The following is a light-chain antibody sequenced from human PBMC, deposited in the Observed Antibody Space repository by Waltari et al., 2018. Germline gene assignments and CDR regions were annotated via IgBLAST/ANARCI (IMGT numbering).Light chain of an antibody. CDR3: AAWDDSLNGSWV. Sequence: QSVLTQPPSASGTPGQRVTISCSGSSSNIGSNTVNWYHPLPGTAPKLLIYRNNERPSGVPDRFSGSKSGTSASLAISGLQSEDEADYYCAAWDDSLNGSWVFGGGTKLTVL. V-gene: IGLV1-44*01. CDR2: RNN. CDR1: SSNIGSNT. J-gene: IGLJ3*02.